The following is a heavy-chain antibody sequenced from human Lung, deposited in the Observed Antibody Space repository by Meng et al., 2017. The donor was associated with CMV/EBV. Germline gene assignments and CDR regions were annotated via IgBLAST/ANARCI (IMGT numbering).Heavy chain of an antibody. J-gene: IGHJ5*02. D-gene: IGHD3-10*01. CDR1: GGTFGNYT. V-gene: IGHV1-69*02. Sequence: SXXVSCKASGGTFGNYTITWVRQAPGQGLEWMGRIIPVLGLANYAQKFKGRVTITADRPTGTVYMDLTSLRSDDTAVYYCATDLVGGWFDPWGQGTLFTVSS. CDR3: ATDLVGGWFDP. CDR2: IIPVLGLA.